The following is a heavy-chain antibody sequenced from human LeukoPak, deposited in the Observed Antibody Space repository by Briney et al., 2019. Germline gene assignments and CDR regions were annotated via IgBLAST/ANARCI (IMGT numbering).Heavy chain of an antibody. D-gene: IGHD3-9*01. J-gene: IGHJ6*02. V-gene: IGHV3-30*18. CDR3: AKGGGVRYYDILTGPGGMDV. CDR1: GFTFSSYG. Sequence: GRSLRLSCAASGFTFSSYGMHWVRQAPGKGLEWVAVISYDGSNKYYGDSVKGRFTISRDNSKNTLYLQMNSLRAEDTAVYYCAKGGGVRYYDILTGPGGMDVWGQGTTVTVSS. CDR2: ISYDGSNK.